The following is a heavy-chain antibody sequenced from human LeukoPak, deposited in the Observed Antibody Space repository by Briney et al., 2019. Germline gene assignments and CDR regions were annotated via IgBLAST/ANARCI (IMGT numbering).Heavy chain of an antibody. D-gene: IGHD1-7*01. CDR3: ARLMTGTTTAFDI. Sequence: PSETLSLTCTVSGGYISGYYWSWIRQPAGKGLEWFGRIYTSGSTHYNPSLKSRVTISVDTSKNQFSLNLSPVTAADTAVYYCARLMTGTTTAFDIWGQGRMVTVSS. V-gene: IGHV4-4*07. J-gene: IGHJ3*02. CDR2: IYTSGST. CDR1: GGYISGYY.